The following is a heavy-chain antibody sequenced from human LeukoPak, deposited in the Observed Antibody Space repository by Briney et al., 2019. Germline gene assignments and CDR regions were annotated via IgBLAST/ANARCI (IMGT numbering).Heavy chain of an antibody. Sequence: PSETLSLTCTVSGGSISSGVYYWGWIRQPPGKGLEWIGSIYYSGSTYYNPSLKSRVTISVDTSKNQFSLKLSSVTAADTAVYYCARTDYGSGSPLSGMDVWGQGTTVTVSS. D-gene: IGHD3-10*01. CDR1: GGSISSGVYY. V-gene: IGHV4-39*01. CDR2: IYYSGST. CDR3: ARTDYGSGSPLSGMDV. J-gene: IGHJ6*02.